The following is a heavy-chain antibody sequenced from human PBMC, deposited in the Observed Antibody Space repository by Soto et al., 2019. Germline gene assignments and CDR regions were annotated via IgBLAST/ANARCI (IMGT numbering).Heavy chain of an antibody. V-gene: IGHV1-69*02. CDR2: IIPILGIA. D-gene: IGHD1-26*01. Sequence: QVQLVQSGAEVKKPGSSVKVSCKASGGTFSSYTISWVRQAPGQGLEWMGRIIPILGIANYAQKFQGRVTIXXDXSXXTADRELSSLRSEDTAVYYCARGRHSGSYYRPLDYWGQGTLVTVSS. J-gene: IGHJ4*02. CDR1: GGTFSSYT. CDR3: ARGRHSGSYYRPLDY.